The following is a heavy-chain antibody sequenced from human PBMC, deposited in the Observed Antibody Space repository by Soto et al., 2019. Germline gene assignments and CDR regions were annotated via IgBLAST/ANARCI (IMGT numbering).Heavy chain of an antibody. V-gene: IGHV4-30-4*01. Sequence: PSVTLSLTCTVSGGSISSGDYYWSWIRQPPGKGLEWIGYIYYSGSTYYNPSLKSRVTISVDTSKNQFSLKLSSVTAADTAVYYCARVDYSNYWFDPWGQGTLVTVSS. CDR3: ARVDYSNYWFDP. CDR1: GGSISSGDYY. CDR2: IYYSGST. D-gene: IGHD4-4*01. J-gene: IGHJ5*02.